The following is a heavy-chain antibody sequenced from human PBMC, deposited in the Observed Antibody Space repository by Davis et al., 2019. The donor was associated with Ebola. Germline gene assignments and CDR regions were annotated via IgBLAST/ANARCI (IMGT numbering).Heavy chain of an antibody. J-gene: IGHJ4*02. CDR3: ARAVFHEVLDY. Sequence: GESLKISCAASGFTFRNYPMHWVRRAPGKGLVWVAVVSHSEREKFYADSVKGRFTISRDNSENTLYLQMNSLTADDTAVYYCARAVFHEVLDYWGQGTPVTVSS. V-gene: IGHV3-30*04. CDR2: VSHSEREK. CDR1: GFTFRNYP. D-gene: IGHD3-3*01.